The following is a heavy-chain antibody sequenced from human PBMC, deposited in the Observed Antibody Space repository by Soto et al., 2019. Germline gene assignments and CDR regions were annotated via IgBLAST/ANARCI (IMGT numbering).Heavy chain of an antibody. CDR3: ARPGSGWYREGDDAFDI. Sequence: GESLKISCKGSGYSFTSYWIGWVRQMPGKGLEWMGIIYPGDLDTRYSPSFQGQVTISADKSISTAYLQWSSLKASDTAMYYCARPGSGWYREGDDAFDIWGQGTMVTVSS. J-gene: IGHJ3*02. V-gene: IGHV5-51*01. CDR2: IYPGDLDT. D-gene: IGHD6-19*01. CDR1: GYSFTSYW.